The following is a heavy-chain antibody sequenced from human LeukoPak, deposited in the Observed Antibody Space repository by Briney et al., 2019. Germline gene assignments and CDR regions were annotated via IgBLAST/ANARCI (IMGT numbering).Heavy chain of an antibody. CDR2: IKQDGSEK. CDR1: VFTFSSYW. D-gene: IGHD1-26*01. J-gene: IGHJ4*02. Sequence: PGRSLRLSCAASVFTFSSYWISWVRKAPGKGLEWVADIKQDGSEKYYVDSVKGRFTISRDNAKNSLYLQMNSLRAEDTALYYCARDSYSGSYSYFDYWGQGTLVTVSS. V-gene: IGHV3-7*03. CDR3: ARDSYSGSYSYFDY.